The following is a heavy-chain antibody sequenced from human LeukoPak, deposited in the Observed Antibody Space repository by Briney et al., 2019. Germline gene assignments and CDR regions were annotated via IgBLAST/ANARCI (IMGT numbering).Heavy chain of an antibody. CDR3: ARESNLFGVADDAFDI. J-gene: IGHJ3*02. CDR2: IYYSGST. CDR1: GGSISSYY. Sequence: SETLSLTCTVSGGSISSYYWSWIRQPPGKGLEWIGYIYYSGSTNYNPSFKSRVTISVDTSKNQFSLKLSSVTAADTAVYYCARESNLFGVADDAFDIWGQGTMVTVSS. D-gene: IGHD3-3*01. V-gene: IGHV4-59*01.